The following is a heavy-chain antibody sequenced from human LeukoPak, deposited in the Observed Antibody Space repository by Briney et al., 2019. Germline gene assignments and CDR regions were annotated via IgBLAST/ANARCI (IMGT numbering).Heavy chain of an antibody. Sequence: GGSLRLSCAASGFTFSSYAMSWVRQAPGKGLEWVANIKQDGSEKYYVDSVKGRFTISRDNAKNSLYLQMNSLRAEDTAVYYCARVEYYYELANIDYWGQGTLVTVSS. CDR2: IKQDGSEK. J-gene: IGHJ4*02. V-gene: IGHV3-7*01. CDR3: ARVEYYYELANIDY. D-gene: IGHD3-22*01. CDR1: GFTFSSYA.